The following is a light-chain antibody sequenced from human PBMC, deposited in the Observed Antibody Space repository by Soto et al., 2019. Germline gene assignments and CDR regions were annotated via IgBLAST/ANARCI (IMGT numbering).Light chain of an antibody. CDR1: SSDVGGYNY. CDR2: EVS. CDR3: SSYTYRSTLDVV. V-gene: IGLV2-14*01. J-gene: IGLJ2*01. Sequence: QSVLTQPASVSGSPGQSITISCTGTSSDVGGYNYVSWYQQHPGKAPKLMIYEVSNRPSGVSNRFSGSKSGNTASLTISGLQPEDEADYYCSSYTYRSTLDVVFGGGTKVTVL.